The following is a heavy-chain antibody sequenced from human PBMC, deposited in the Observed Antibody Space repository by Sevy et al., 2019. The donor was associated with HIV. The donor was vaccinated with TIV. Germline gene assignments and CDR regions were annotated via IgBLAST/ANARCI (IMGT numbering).Heavy chain of an antibody. CDR2: FSFGCGKI. Sequence: LSLTCAASGFTFSNYAMSWVRQAPGKGLEWVSTFSFGCGKINYADSVKGRFTISRDNSKNTLYLQMNSLRAEDTALYYCAREGCSKPHDYWGQGTLGTVSS. CDR3: AREGCSKPHDY. J-gene: IGHJ4*02. D-gene: IGHD2-2*01. CDR1: GFTFSNYA. V-gene: IGHV3-23*01.